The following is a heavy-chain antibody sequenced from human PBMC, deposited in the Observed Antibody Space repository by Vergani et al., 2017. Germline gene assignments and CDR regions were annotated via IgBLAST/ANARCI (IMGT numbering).Heavy chain of an antibody. CDR1: GGSISSGSYY. CDR2: IYTSGST. V-gene: IGHV4-61*02. Sequence: QVQLQESGPGLVKPSQTLSLTCTVSGGSISSGSYYWSWIRQPAGKGLEWIGRIYTSGSTNYNPSLKSRVTISVDTSKNQFSLKLSSVTAADTAVYYCAREGYCSSTSCGHIDYWGQGTLVTVSS. J-gene: IGHJ4*02. CDR3: AREGYCSSTSCGHIDY. D-gene: IGHD2-2*01.